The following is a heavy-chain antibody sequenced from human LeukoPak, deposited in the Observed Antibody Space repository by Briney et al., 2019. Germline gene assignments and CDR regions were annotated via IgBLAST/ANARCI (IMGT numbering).Heavy chain of an antibody. V-gene: IGHV1-69*04. CDR1: GGTFSSYA. CDR3: ASRETYYDSSTDAFDI. Sequence: ASVKVSCKASGGTFSSYAISWVRQAPGQGLEWMGRIIPILGIANYAQKFQGRVTITADKSTSTAYMELSSLRSEDTAVYYCASRETYYDSSTDAFDIWGQGTMVTVSS. CDR2: IIPILGIA. D-gene: IGHD3-22*01. J-gene: IGHJ3*02.